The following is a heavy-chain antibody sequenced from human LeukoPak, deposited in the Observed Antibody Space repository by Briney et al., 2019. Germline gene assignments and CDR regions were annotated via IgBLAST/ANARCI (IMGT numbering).Heavy chain of an antibody. V-gene: IGHV4-39*07. Sequence: PSETLSLTCTVSGGSISSSSYYWGWIRQPPGKGLEWIGSIYYSGSTYYNPSLKSRVTISVDTSKNQFSLRLSSVTAADTAVYYCASAITMVRGVIRMFYWFDPWGQGILVTVSS. CDR3: ASAITMVRGVIRMFYWFDP. CDR1: GGSISSSSYY. J-gene: IGHJ5*02. D-gene: IGHD3-10*01. CDR2: IYYSGST.